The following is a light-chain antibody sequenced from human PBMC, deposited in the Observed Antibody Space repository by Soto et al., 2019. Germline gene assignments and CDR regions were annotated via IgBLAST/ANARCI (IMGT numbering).Light chain of an antibody. CDR1: QSISSW. V-gene: IGKV1-5*03. CDR2: KAS. Sequence: DIPMTQSPSTLSASVGDRVTITCRASQSISSWLAWYQQRPGKAPKLLIYKASSLQSGVPSRFSGSGFGTEFTLTIRSLQPDDFATYYCQQYGSYFPYTFGQGTKLEIK. CDR3: QQYGSYFPYT. J-gene: IGKJ2*01.